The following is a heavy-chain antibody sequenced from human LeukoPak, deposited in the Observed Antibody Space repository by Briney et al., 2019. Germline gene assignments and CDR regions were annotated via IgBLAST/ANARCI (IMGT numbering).Heavy chain of an antibody. CDR1: GFTFSSYS. V-gene: IGHV3-21*04. D-gene: IGHD6-6*01. J-gene: IGHJ4*02. Sequence: GGSLRLSCAASGFTFSSYSMNWVRQAPGKGLEWVSSISSSSSYIYYADSVKGRFTISRDNSKNMLYLQMNSLRAEDTAVYYCAKWKYSNSGIDDYWGQGTLVTVSS. CDR3: AKWKYSNSGIDDY. CDR2: ISSSSSYI.